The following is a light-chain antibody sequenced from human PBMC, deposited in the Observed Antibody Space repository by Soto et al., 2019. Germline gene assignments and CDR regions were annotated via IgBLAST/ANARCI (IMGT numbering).Light chain of an antibody. CDR2: GAS. CDR3: QQCGSSPWT. Sequence: EIVLTQSPGTLSLSPGERATLSCRASHSVTSSYLAWYQQKPGQAPRLLIYGASSRATGIPDRFSGSGSGTDFTLTISRLEPEDFAVYYCQQCGSSPWTFGQGTKVEIK. CDR1: HSVTSSY. J-gene: IGKJ1*01. V-gene: IGKV3-20*01.